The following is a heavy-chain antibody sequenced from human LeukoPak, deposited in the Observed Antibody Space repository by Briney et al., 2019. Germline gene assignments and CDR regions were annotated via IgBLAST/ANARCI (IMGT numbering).Heavy chain of an antibody. Sequence: SETLSLTCTVSGGSISSSTYYWGWIRQPPGKGLDWIGSIHYSGSTYYNSSLKSRVTMSVDTSKNQFSLKLSSVTAADTAVYYCARDLAAAGYFDYWGQGTLVTVSS. CDR2: IHYSGST. CDR3: ARDLAAAGYFDY. CDR1: GGSISSSTYY. D-gene: IGHD6-13*01. J-gene: IGHJ4*02. V-gene: IGHV4-39*07.